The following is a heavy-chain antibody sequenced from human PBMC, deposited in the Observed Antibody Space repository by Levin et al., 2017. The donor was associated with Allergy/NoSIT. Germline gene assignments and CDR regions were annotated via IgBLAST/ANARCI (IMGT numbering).Heavy chain of an antibody. V-gene: IGHV3-74*01. Sequence: GGSLRLSCAASGFTFSSYWMHWVRQAPGKGLVWVSRVNNDGTSTNYADSVQGRFTISRDNAKNTLFLQINSLGAEDTAVYYCVRSGCSSTSCLDYWGQGTLVTVSS. J-gene: IGHJ4*02. CDR1: GFTFSSYW. D-gene: IGHD2-2*01. CDR3: VRSGCSSTSCLDY. CDR2: VNNDGTST.